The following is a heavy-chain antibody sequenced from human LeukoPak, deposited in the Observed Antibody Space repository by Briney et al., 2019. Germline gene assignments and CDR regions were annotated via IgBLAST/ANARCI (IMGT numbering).Heavy chain of an antibody. CDR1: GYTFTGYY. D-gene: IGHD5-18*01. Sequence: ASVKVSCKASGYTFTGYYMHWVRQAPGQGLEWMGWINPNSGGTNYAQKFQGRVTMTRDTSISTAYMELSRLRSDDTAVYYCTRDRRYSYGYSNWFDPWGQGTLVTVSS. V-gene: IGHV1-2*02. J-gene: IGHJ5*02. CDR2: INPNSGGT. CDR3: TRDRRYSYGYSNWFDP.